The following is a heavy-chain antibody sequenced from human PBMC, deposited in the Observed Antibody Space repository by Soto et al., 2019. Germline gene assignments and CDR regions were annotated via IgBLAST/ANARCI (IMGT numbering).Heavy chain of an antibody. CDR1: GYSFTSYW. CDR2: IDPSDSYT. CDR3: ARQAYGSGSHLGVEY. V-gene: IGHV5-10-1*01. J-gene: IGHJ4*02. Sequence: GESLNISCKGSGYSFTSYWISWVRQMPGKGLEWMGRIDPSDSYTNYSPSFQGHVTISADKSISTAYLQWSSLKASDTAMYYCARQAYGSGSHLGVEYWGQGTLVTVSS. D-gene: IGHD3-10*01.